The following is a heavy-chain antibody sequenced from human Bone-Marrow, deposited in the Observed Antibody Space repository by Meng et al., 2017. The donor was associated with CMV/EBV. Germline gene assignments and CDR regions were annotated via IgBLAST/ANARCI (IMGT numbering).Heavy chain of an antibody. CDR3: ARELRFLEGYYYYGMDV. Sequence: GESLKISCAASGFTFRNAWMSWVRQAPGKGLEWVSSISSSSTIYYADSVKGRFTISRDNAKNSLYLQMNSLRAEDTAVYYCARELRFLEGYYYYGMDVWGQGTTVTVSS. CDR1: GFTFRNAW. D-gene: IGHD3-3*01. CDR2: ISSSSTI. V-gene: IGHV3-69-1*02. J-gene: IGHJ6*02.